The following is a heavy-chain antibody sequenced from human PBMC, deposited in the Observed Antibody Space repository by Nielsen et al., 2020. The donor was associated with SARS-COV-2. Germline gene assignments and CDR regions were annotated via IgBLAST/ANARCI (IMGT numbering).Heavy chain of an antibody. J-gene: IGHJ4*02. CDR3: ASEYYDSSGYYPR. CDR2: IKQDGSEK. D-gene: IGHD3-22*01. CDR1: GFTFSSYW. V-gene: IGHV3-7*01. Sequence: GESLKISCAASGFTFSSYWMSWVRQAPGKGLEWVANIKQDGSEKYYVDSVKGRFTISRDNAKNSLYLQMNSLRAEDTAVYYCASEYYDSSGYYPRWGQGTLVTVSS.